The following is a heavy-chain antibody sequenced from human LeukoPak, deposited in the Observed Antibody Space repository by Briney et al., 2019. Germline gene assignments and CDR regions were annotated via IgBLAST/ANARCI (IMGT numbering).Heavy chain of an antibody. CDR2: IIPILGIA. CDR1: GGTFSSYA. Sequence: SVKVSCKASGGTFSSYAISWVRQAPGQGLEWMGRIIPILGIANYAQEFQGRVTITADKSTSTAYMELSSLRSEDTAVYYCAITGPTPVWFGEIWGQGTMVTVSS. V-gene: IGHV1-69*04. CDR3: AITGPTPVWFGEI. D-gene: IGHD3-10*01. J-gene: IGHJ3*02.